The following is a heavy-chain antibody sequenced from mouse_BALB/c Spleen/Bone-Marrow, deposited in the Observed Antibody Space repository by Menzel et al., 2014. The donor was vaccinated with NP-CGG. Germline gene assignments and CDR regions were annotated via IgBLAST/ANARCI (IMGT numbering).Heavy chain of an antibody. CDR2: ISNGGGST. CDR3: SRRVHYYGYGAY. Sequence: DVMLVESGGGLVQPGGSLKLSCATSGFTFSDYYMYWVRQTPEKRLEWVAYISNGGGSTYYPDTVKGRFTISRDNAKNTLYLQMRSLKYEDTAMYYCSRRVHYYGYGAYWGQGTLVTVSA. J-gene: IGHJ3*01. V-gene: IGHV5-12*02. D-gene: IGHD1-2*01. CDR1: GFTFSDYY.